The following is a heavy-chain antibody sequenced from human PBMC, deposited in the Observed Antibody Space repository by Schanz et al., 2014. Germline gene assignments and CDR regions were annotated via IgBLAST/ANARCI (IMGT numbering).Heavy chain of an antibody. Sequence: QVQLVQSGAEVKKPGVSVKVSCKASGYTFTNYYIHWVRQAPGQGLEWMGWISGYNGDTNYAPKFQDRVTMTTDTSTGITSLELRNLKSDDTAVYYCARDRVSFVRGPLGVDWGQGTQVIVSS. D-gene: IGHD3-10*01. J-gene: IGHJ4*02. CDR1: GYTFTNYY. CDR3: ARDRVSFVRGPLGVD. V-gene: IGHV1-18*04. CDR2: ISGYNGDT.